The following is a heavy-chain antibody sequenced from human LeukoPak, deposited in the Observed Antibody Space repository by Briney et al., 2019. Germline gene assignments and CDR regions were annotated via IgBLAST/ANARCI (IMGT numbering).Heavy chain of an antibody. J-gene: IGHJ6*03. CDR2: ISSSSSTI. CDR1: GFTFSSYS. D-gene: IGHD2-2*01. CDR3: AREEYQLLPDYYYMDV. Sequence: PGGSLRLSCAASGFTFSSYSMNWVRQAPGKGLEWVSYISSSSSTIYYADSEKGRFTISRDNAKNPLYLQMNSLRAEDTAVYYCAREEYQLLPDYYYMDVWGKGTTVTVSS. V-gene: IGHV3-48*01.